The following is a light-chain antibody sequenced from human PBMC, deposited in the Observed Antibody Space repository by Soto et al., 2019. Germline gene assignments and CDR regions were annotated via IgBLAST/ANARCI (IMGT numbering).Light chain of an antibody. J-gene: IGKJ1*01. CDR3: QQYGGSPRT. Sequence: EIVLTQSPATLSVSPGERATLSCRASQSVNIYLAWYQQKPGQAPRLLIYDASNRATGIPARFSGSGSGTDFTLTISSLEPEDFAVYYCQQYGGSPRTFGQGTKVDIK. CDR2: DAS. V-gene: IGKV3-11*01. CDR1: QSVNIY.